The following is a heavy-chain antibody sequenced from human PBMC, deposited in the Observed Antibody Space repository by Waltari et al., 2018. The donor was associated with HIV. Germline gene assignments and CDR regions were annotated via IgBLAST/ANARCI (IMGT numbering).Heavy chain of an antibody. D-gene: IGHD3-22*01. CDR2: VYNSGST. J-gene: IGHJ4*02. CDR3: VAEYYYDSRAY. Sequence: QVQLQESGPGLVKPSQTLSLTCTVSGDSISSGNYYWTWVRQPTGKGLEWIGRVYNSGSTNYNPSLESRVSISTDTSNNQFSLKLTSVTAADTAVYYCVAEYYYDSRAYWGQGTLVTVSS. V-gene: IGHV4-61*02. CDR1: GDSISSGNYY.